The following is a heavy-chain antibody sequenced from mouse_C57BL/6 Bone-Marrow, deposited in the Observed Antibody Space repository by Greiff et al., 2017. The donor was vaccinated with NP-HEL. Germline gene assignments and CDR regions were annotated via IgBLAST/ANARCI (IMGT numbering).Heavy chain of an antibody. D-gene: IGHD1-1*01. Sequence: EVMLVESGGGLVKPGGSLKLSCAASGFTFSSYAMSWVRQTPEKRLEWVATISDGGSYTYYPDNVKGRFTISRDNAKNNLYLQMSHLKSEDTAMYYCARDRLLRSYFDYWGQGTTLTVSS. V-gene: IGHV5-4*01. J-gene: IGHJ2*01. CDR2: ISDGGSYT. CDR3: ARDRLLRSYFDY. CDR1: GFTFSSYA.